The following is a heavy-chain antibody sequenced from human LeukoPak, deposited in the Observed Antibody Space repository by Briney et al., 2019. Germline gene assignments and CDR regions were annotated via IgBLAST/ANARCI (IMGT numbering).Heavy chain of an antibody. J-gene: IGHJ4*02. Sequence: SETLSLTCTVSGYSISSGYYWGWIRQPPGKGLEWIGSIYHSGSTYYNPSLKSRVTISVDTSKNQFSLKLSSVTAADTAVYYCARIGHDSSGCDYWGQGTLVTVSS. CDR1: GYSISSGYY. D-gene: IGHD6-19*01. CDR3: ARIGHDSSGCDY. CDR2: IYHSGST. V-gene: IGHV4-38-2*02.